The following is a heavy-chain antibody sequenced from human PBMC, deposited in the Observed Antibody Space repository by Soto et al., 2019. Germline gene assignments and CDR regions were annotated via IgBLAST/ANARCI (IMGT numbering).Heavy chain of an antibody. V-gene: IGHV4-39*01. Sequence: SETLSLTCTVSGGSISNIPFYWGWVRQPPGKGLEWIGSIFYGGPTYYNVSLKSRLTISVDTSKNHFSLNLTSVTAADTALYYCARHEVPASHSFAIWGQGTMV. CDR3: ARHEVPASHSFAI. J-gene: IGHJ3*02. CDR2: IFYGGPT. CDR1: GGSISNIPFY.